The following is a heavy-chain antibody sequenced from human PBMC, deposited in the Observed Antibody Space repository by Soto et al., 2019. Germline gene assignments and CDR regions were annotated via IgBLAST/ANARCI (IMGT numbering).Heavy chain of an antibody. D-gene: IGHD2-8*01. CDR1: GGTFSSSA. J-gene: IGHJ6*02. CDR3: ASNGESYYYYGMDA. V-gene: IGHV1-69*12. Sequence: QVQLVQSGAEVKKPGSSVKVSCKASGGTFSSSAISWVRQAPGQGLEWMGGIIPIFGTAAYVQKFPGRVTITADEATSTDFMEVSSLRSEDTAVYFCASNGESYYYYGMDAWGQGTTVTVSS. CDR2: IIPIFGTA.